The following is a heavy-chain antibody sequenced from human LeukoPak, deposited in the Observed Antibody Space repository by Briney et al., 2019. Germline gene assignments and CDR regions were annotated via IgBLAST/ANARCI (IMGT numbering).Heavy chain of an antibody. CDR1: GFTFGSYA. CDR2: ISYDGSNK. V-gene: IGHV3-30-3*01. D-gene: IGHD5-24*01. CDR3: ARDRGRDGYKYY. J-gene: IGHJ4*02. Sequence: GGSLRLSCAASGFTFGSYAMHWVRQAPGKGLEWVAVISYDGSNKYYADSVKGRFSISRDNSKNTLYLQMNSLRVEDTAVYYCARDRGRDGYKYYWGQGTLVTVSS.